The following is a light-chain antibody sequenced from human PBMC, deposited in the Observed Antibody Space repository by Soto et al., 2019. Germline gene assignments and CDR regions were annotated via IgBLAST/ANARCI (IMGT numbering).Light chain of an antibody. CDR1: IFNIGIET. V-gene: IGLV1-44*01. CDR2: SND. CDR3: ATWDDTLKSPL. Sequence: QSVLTQRPSASGTPWQTITISCSVSIFNIGIETVHWYQQFTGATPKLLIYSNDQRPSGVPDRFSGSKAGTSASLAISGLQFEDEADYYCATWDDTLKSPLFGGGTKVTV. J-gene: IGLJ3*02.